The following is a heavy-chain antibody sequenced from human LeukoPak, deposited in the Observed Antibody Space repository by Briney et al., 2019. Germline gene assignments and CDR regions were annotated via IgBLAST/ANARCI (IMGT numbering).Heavy chain of an antibody. CDR2: ISADGGSA. Sequence: GGSLRLSCAASGFTFSSYAMSWVRQAPGKGLEWVSAISADGGSAWYAGSVRGRSTISRDNSKNTLYLQMNSLRAEDTAVYYCAKARSGSFDFDYWGQGTRSPSPQ. D-gene: IGHD1-26*01. J-gene: IGHJ4*02. V-gene: IGHV3-23*01. CDR1: GFTFSSYA. CDR3: AKARSGSFDFDY.